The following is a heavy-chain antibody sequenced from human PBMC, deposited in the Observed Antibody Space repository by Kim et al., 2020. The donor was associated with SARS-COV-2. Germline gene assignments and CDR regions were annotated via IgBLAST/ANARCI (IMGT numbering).Heavy chain of an antibody. V-gene: IGHV3-15*01. Sequence: VKGRFTISRDGSKKTVYLQMNSLKGEDTAVYYCTTGDSMIVVTSGRKNYWGQGTLVTVSP. CDR3: TTGDSMIVVTSGRKNY. D-gene: IGHD3-22*01. J-gene: IGHJ4*02.